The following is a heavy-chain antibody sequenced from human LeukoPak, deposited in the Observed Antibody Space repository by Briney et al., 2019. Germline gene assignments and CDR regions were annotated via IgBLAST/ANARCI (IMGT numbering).Heavy chain of an antibody. CDR1: GGSFSGYY. CDR3: ARGVVSDY. CDR2: INHSGST. Sequence: PSETLSLTCAVYGGSFSGYYWSWIRQPPGKGLEWIGEINHSGSTNYNPSLKSRVTISVDTSKNQFSLKLSSATAADTAVYYCARGVVSDYWGQGTLVTVSS. V-gene: IGHV4-34*01. D-gene: IGHD2-2*01. J-gene: IGHJ4*02.